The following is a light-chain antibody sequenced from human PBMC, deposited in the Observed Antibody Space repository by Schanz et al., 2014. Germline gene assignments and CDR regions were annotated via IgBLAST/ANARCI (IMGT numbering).Light chain of an antibody. CDR2: DVT. CDR1: SSDVGGYNY. Sequence: QSALTQPASVSGSPGQSVTISCTGTSSDVGGYNYVSWYQQHPGKAPKVMIYDVTKRPSGVPDRFSGSKSGNTASLTISGLQAEDEADYYCCSYVVGSDVVFGGGTKLTVL. V-gene: IGLV2-11*01. CDR3: CSYVVGSDVV. J-gene: IGLJ2*01.